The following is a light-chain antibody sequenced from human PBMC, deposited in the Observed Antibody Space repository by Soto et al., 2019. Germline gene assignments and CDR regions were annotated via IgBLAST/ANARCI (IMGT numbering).Light chain of an antibody. CDR3: QQYGSSPGT. CDR1: QSVSSNH. V-gene: IGKV3-20*01. Sequence: EIVLTQSPGTLSLSPGERATLSCRASQSVSSNHLAWYQQKLAQAPRLIIYDASSRDTGIPDRFSGSGSGTGFTLTISRLEPEDFAVYYCQQYGSSPGTFGQGTKVDIK. CDR2: DAS. J-gene: IGKJ1*01.